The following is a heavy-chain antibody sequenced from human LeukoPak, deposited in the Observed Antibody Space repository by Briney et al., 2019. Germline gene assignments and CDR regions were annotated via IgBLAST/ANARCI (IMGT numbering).Heavy chain of an antibody. CDR2: ISGSGAGT. CDR3: ATRTLYCSTSRCYLDY. V-gene: IGHV3-23*01. CDR1: GFTFSNYA. Sequence: GGSLRLSCAASGFTFSNYAMSWARQAPGKGLEWVSSISGSGAGTYYADSVKGRFTISRDNSKNTLYLQMSSLRAADTAVYYCATRTLYCSTSRCYLDYWGRGTLVTVSS. J-gene: IGHJ4*02. D-gene: IGHD2-2*01.